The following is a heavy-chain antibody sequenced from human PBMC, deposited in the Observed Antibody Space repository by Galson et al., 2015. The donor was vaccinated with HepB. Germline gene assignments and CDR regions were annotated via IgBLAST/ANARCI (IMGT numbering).Heavy chain of an antibody. V-gene: IGHV1-2*06. D-gene: IGHD4-11*01. CDR2: INPNSGGT. CDR3: AREGVLDYSRLYYMDV. Sequence: SVKVSCKASGYTFTGYYMHWVRQAPGQGLEWMGRINPNSGGTNYAQKFQGRVTMTRGTSISTAYMELSRLRSDDTAVYYCAREGVLDYSRLYYMDVWGKGTTVTVSS. J-gene: IGHJ6*03. CDR1: GYTFTGYY.